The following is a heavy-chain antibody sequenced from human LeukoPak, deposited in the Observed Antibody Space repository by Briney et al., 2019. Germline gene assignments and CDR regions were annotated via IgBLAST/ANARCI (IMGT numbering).Heavy chain of an antibody. CDR1: GGSFSTYY. CDR3: ARQTGSGLFILP. J-gene: IGHJ4*02. V-gene: IGHV4-59*08. Sequence: SETLSLTCTVSGGSFSTYYWSWIRQPPGKGLEWVGYIYYSGSTNYNPSLQSRVTISVDTSKNQFSLRLSSVTAADTAVYYCARQTGSGLFILPGGQGTLVTVSS. D-gene: IGHD3/OR15-3a*01. CDR2: IYYSGST.